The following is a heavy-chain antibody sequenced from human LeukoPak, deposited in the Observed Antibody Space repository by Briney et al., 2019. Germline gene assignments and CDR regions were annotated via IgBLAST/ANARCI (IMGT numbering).Heavy chain of an antibody. CDR1: GDSISTSNSY. J-gene: IGHJ4*02. CDR3: ARRTGVRRVDY. Sequence: SETLSLTCTVSGDSISTSNSYWGWIRQPPGKGLEWIGSIYYSGNTYYNASLKSRVTISVDTSKNQFSLKLSSVTAADTAVYYCARRTGVRRVDYWGQGTLVTVSS. D-gene: IGHD3/OR15-3a*01. V-gene: IGHV4-39*01. CDR2: IYYSGNT.